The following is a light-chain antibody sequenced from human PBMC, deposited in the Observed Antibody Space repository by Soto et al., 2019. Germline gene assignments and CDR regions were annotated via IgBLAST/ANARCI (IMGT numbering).Light chain of an antibody. J-gene: IGLJ2*01. CDR3: QAYDNRLSVVL. V-gene: IGLV1-40*01. CDR2: GNS. Sequence: QSVLTQPPSVSGAPGQRVTISCTGSSSNIGADYDVHWYQQLPGTAPKLLISGNSNRPSGVPDRFSGSKSGSSASLAITGRQAEDEADYYCQAYDNRLSVVLFGGGTKVTVL. CDR1: SSNIGADYD.